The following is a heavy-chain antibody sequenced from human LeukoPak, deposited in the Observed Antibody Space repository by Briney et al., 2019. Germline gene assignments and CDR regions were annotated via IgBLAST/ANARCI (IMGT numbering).Heavy chain of an antibody. CDR2: IRYDGSNT. J-gene: IGHJ4*01. D-gene: IGHD3-10*01. CDR3: AKDKTRIGSTSGFDY. CDR1: GFSFSHFG. V-gene: IGHV3-30*02. Sequence: PGRSLRLSCAASGFSFSHFGIHWVRQAPGKGLEWVGFIRYDGSNTYYADSVKGRFTISRDNSNNTLYVQMNSLRVEDTATYYCAKDKTRIGSTSGFDYWGHGTLVTVSS.